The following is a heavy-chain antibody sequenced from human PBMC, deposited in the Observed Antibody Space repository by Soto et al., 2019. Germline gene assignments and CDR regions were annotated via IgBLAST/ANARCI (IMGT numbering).Heavy chain of an antibody. CDR3: TTDSEEYRSSSSFDY. V-gene: IGHV3-15*01. D-gene: IGHD6-6*01. J-gene: IGHJ4*02. CDR2: IKSKTDGGTT. Sequence: GGGPRLACAASGFTFSNAWMSWVRQAPGKGLEWVGRIKSKTDGGTTDYAAPVKGRFTISRDDSKNTLYLQMNSLKTEDTAVYXCTTDSEEYRSSSSFDYWGQGTLVTVSS. CDR1: GFTFSNAW.